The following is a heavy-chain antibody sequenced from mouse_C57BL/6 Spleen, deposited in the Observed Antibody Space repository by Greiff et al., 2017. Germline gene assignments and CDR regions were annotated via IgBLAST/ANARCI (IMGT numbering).Heavy chain of an antibody. D-gene: IGHD2-3*01. CDR2: IDPENGDT. Sequence: VQLQQSGAELVRPGASVKLSCTASGFNIKDDYMHWVKQRPDQGLEWIGWIDPENGDTEYASKFQGKATITADTSSNTAYLQLSSLTSEDTAVYYCTNDGYRAWFAYGGQGTLVTVAA. CDR1: GFNIKDDY. V-gene: IGHV14-4*01. CDR3: TNDGYRAWFAY. J-gene: IGHJ3*01.